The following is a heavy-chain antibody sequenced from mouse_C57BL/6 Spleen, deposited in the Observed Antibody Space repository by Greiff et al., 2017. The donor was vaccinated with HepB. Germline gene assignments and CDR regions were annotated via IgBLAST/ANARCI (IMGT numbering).Heavy chain of an antibody. V-gene: IGHV1-80*01. CDR2: IYPGDGDT. J-gene: IGHJ2*01. CDR3: ARGGYGNYIPFDY. D-gene: IGHD2-1*01. Sequence: QVHVKQSGAELVKPGASVKISCKASGYAFSSYWMNWVKQRPGKGLEWIGQIYPGDGDTNYNGKFKGKATLTADKSSSTAYMQLSSLTSEDSAVYFCARGGYGNYIPFDYWGQGTTLTVSS. CDR1: GYAFSSYW.